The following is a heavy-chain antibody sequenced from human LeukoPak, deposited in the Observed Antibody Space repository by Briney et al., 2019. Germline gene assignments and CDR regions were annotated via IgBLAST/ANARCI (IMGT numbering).Heavy chain of an antibody. J-gene: IGHJ5*02. V-gene: IGHV4-30-4*08. CDR1: GGSISSGDYY. D-gene: IGHD2-2*01. CDR3: ARETTYCSSTSCYFRRFDP. Sequence: SETPSLTCTVSGGSISSGDYYWSWIRQPPGKGLEWIGYIYYSGSTYYNPSLKSRVTISVDTSKNQFSLKLSSVTAADTAVYYCARETTYCSSTSCYFRRFDPWGPGTLVTVS. CDR2: IYYSGST.